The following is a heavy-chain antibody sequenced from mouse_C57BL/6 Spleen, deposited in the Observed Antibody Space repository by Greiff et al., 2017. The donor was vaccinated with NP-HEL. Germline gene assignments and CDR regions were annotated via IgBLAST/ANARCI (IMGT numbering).Heavy chain of an antibody. CDR1: GYTFTSST. Sequence: QVQLQQSGAELARPGASVKMSCKASGYTFTSSTMHWVKQRPGQGLEWIGDINPSSGYTTYNQKFKDKATLTAYKASSTAYMQLSSMTSEDSAVYYCERNDGTMDYWGQGTSVTVSS. CDR2: INPSSGYT. J-gene: IGHJ4*01. CDR3: ERNDGTMDY. D-gene: IGHD2-3*01. V-gene: IGHV1-4*01.